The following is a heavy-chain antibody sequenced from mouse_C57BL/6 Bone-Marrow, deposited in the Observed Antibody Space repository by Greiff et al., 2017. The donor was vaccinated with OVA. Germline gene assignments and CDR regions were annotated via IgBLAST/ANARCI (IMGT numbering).Heavy chain of an antibody. V-gene: IGHV1-42*01. J-gene: IGHJ4*01. D-gene: IGHD1-1*01. CDR3: ARPYYSYAMDY. CDR1: GYSFTGYY. Sequence: EVQLQQSGPELVKPGASVKISCKASGYSFTGYYMNWVKQSPEKSLEWIGEINPSTGGTTYNQKFKAKATLTVDKSSSTAYMQLKSLTSEDSAVYYCARPYYSYAMDYWGQGTSVTVSS. CDR2: INPSTGGT.